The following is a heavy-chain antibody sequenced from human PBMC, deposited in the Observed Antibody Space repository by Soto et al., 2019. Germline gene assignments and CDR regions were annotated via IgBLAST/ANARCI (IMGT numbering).Heavy chain of an antibody. J-gene: IGHJ6*03. CDR1: GYTFTSYG. CDR3: ARDREESRITIFGVVIISYMDV. D-gene: IGHD3-3*01. CDR2: ISAYNGNT. V-gene: IGHV1-18*01. Sequence: ASVKVSCKASGYTFTSYGISWVRQAPGQGLEWMGWISAYNGNTNYAQKLQGRVTMTTDTSTSTAYMELRSLRSDDTAVYYCARDREESRITIFGVVIISYMDVWGKGTTVTVSS.